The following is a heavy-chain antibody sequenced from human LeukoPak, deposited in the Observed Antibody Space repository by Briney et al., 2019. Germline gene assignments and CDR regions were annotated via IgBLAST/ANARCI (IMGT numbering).Heavy chain of an antibody. D-gene: IGHD6-19*01. Sequence: SETLSLTCAVYGGSFTDYYWSWIRQPPGKGLEWFGEINHSGSTNYNPSLKSRVTISVDTSKNQSSLKLSSVTAADTAVYYCARGVAGAGIAVAGTFRVGMKFDPWGQGTLVTVSS. CDR3: ARGVAGAGIAVAGTFRVGMKFDP. CDR1: GGSFTDYY. CDR2: INHSGST. J-gene: IGHJ5*02. V-gene: IGHV4-34*01.